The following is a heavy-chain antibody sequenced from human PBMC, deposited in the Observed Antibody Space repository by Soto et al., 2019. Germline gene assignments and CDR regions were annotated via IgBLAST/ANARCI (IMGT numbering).Heavy chain of an antibody. D-gene: IGHD3-3*01. CDR3: ATTLHSWIFGVPQGGYYYYMDV. CDR1: GFTFSSYA. CDR2: ISGSGGST. V-gene: IGHV3-23*01. Sequence: GGSLRLSCAASGFTFSSYAMSWVRQAPGKGLEWVSAISGSGGSTYYADSVKGRFTISRDNSKNTLYLQMNSLRAEDTAVYYCATTLHSWIFGVPQGGYYYYMDVWGKGTTVTVSS. J-gene: IGHJ6*03.